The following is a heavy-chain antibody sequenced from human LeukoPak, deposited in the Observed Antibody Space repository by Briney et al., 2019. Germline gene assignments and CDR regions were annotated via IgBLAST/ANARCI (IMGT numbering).Heavy chain of an antibody. CDR3: ASRPLVGATYY. CDR2: IYSGGST. CDR1: GFTFSSYS. J-gene: IGHJ4*02. V-gene: IGHV3-66*01. D-gene: IGHD1-26*01. Sequence: PGGSLRLSCAASGFTFSSYSMNWVRQAPGKGLEWVSVIYSGGSTYYADSVKGRFTISRDNSKNTLYLQMNSLRAEDTAVYYCASRPLVGATYYWGQGTLVTVSS.